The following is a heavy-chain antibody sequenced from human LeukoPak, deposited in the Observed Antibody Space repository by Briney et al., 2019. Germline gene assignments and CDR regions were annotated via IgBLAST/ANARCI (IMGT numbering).Heavy chain of an antibody. J-gene: IGHJ3*02. Sequence: SVKVSCKASGGTFSIYAISWVRQAPGQGLEWMGGIIPIFGTANYAQKFQGRVTITADESTSTAYMELSSLRSEDTAVYYCARDEGRDFWSGYSQIVGAFDIWGQGTMVTVSS. CDR2: IIPIFGTA. CDR1: GGTFSIYA. CDR3: ARDEGRDFWSGYSQIVGAFDI. D-gene: IGHD3-3*01. V-gene: IGHV1-69*13.